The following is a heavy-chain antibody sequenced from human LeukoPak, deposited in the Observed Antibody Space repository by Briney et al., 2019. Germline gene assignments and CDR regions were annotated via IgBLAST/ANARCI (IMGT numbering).Heavy chain of an antibody. Sequence: SQTLSLTCTVSGGSISSGGYYWSWIRQHPGKGLEWIGYIYYSGSTYYNPSLKSRVTISVDTSKNQFSLKLSSVTAADTAVYYCARETLSSGYDSSGYYNDYWGQGTLVTVSS. D-gene: IGHD3-22*01. CDR3: ARETLSSGYDSSGYYNDY. J-gene: IGHJ4*02. CDR1: GGSISSGGYY. CDR2: IYYSGST. V-gene: IGHV4-31*03.